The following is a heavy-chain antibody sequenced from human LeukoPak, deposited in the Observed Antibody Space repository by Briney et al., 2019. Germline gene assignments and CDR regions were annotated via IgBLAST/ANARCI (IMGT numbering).Heavy chain of an antibody. CDR2: IYYSGST. CDR3: ARGGYHGSSGHAFDI. J-gene: IGHJ3*02. Sequence: SETLSLTCTVSGGSISSYYWSWIRRPPGKGLEWIGYIYYSGSTNYNPSLKSRVTISVDTSKNQFSLKLSSVTAADTAVYYCARGGYHGSSGHAFDIWGQGTMVTVSS. D-gene: IGHD3-22*01. CDR1: GGSISSYY. V-gene: IGHV4-59*01.